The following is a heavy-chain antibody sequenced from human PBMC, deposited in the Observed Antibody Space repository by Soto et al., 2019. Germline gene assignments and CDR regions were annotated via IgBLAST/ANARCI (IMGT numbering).Heavy chain of an antibody. V-gene: IGHV4-34*01. CDR3: ARKSGGYNYYYYYYMDV. CDR2: INHSGST. Sequence: PSETLSLTCAVYGGSFSGYYWSWIRQPPGKGLEWIGEINHSGSTNYNPSLKSRVTISVDTSKNQFSLKLSSVTAADTAVYYCARKSGGYNYYYYYYMDVWGKGXTVTVSS. CDR1: GGSFSGYY. J-gene: IGHJ6*03. D-gene: IGHD5-12*01.